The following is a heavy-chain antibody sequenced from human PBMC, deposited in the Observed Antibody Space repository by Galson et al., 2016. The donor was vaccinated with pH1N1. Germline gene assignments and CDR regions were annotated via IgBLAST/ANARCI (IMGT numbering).Heavy chain of an antibody. V-gene: IGHV5-51*01. CDR1: GYKFASSW. CDR2: IWLGGSLI. Sequence: QSGAEVKKPGESLKISCKGSGYKFASSWIVWVRQMPGKGLEWMGIIWLGGSLIRYKPSFQGQVTISADKSINIVYLEWSSLKASDTATYYCARQNDYGDYRGDAFNIGGQGTLVTVAS. D-gene: IGHD4-17*01. CDR3: ARQNDYGDYRGDAFNI. J-gene: IGHJ3*02.